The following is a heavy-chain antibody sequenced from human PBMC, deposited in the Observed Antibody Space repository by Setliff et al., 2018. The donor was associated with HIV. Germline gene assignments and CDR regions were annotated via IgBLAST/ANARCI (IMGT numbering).Heavy chain of an antibody. CDR2: ISGSGGST. CDR1: GFTFSSYA. D-gene: IGHD4-4*01. Sequence: PGESLKISCAASGFTFSSYAMSWVRQAPGKGLEWVSGISGSGGSTYYADSVKGRFTISRDNSKSTLYLQMNSLRAEDTAVYYCAKDSDYSNYGGLDYWGQGTLVTVSS. V-gene: IGHV3-23*01. J-gene: IGHJ4*02. CDR3: AKDSDYSNYGGLDY.